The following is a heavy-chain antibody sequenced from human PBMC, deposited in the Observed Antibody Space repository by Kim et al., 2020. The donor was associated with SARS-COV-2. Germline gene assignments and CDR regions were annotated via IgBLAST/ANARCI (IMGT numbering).Heavy chain of an antibody. V-gene: IGHV4-34*01. CDR2: INHSGRT. D-gene: IGHD3-10*01. CDR1: GGSFSGYY. J-gene: IGHJ1*01. CDR3: ARRLSNTSGWGSHYCDL. Sequence: SETLSLTCAVYGGSFSGYYWSWIRQPPGKGLEWIGEINHSGRTNYNPSLKSRVTISVDTSKKQFSLKLTSVTAADAALYFCARRLSNTSGWGSHYCDLWGQGFLVTVSS.